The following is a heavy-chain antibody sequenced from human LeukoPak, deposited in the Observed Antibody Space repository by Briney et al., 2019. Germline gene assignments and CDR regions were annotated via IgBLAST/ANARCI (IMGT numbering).Heavy chain of an antibody. Sequence: SETLSLTCTVSGGSLSSYYWSWIRQPPGKGLEWIGYIYYSGSTNYNPSLKSRVTISVDTSKNQSSLKLSSVTAADTAVYYCARGRGYDSDYWGQGTLVTVSS. CDR2: IYYSGST. CDR3: ARGRGYDSDY. CDR1: GGSLSSYY. J-gene: IGHJ4*02. D-gene: IGHD5-12*01. V-gene: IGHV4-59*01.